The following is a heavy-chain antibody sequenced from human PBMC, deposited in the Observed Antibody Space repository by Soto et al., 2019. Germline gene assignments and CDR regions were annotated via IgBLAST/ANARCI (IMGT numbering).Heavy chain of an antibody. D-gene: IGHD2-15*01. CDR1: GFALSSYA. J-gene: IGHJ3*01. CDR3: VKDEGFCSGGNCYSVARGGFDL. CDR2: ISSNGIST. V-gene: IGHV3-64D*06. Sequence: LRLSCSASGFALSSYAMHWVRQAPGEGLEYVSSISSNGISTYYADSVKGRFTISRDNSKNTLYIQMNSLRPDDTALYYCVKDEGFCSGGNCYSVARGGFDLWGQGTMVTVSS.